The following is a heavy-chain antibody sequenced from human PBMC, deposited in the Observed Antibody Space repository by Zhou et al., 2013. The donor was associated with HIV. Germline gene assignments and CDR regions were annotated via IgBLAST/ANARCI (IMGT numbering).Heavy chain of an antibody. CDR3: ASPGSGYGDSYGLNV. J-gene: IGHJ6*02. V-gene: IGHV1-8*03. Sequence: VQLVQSGAHVTKPGSSVKVSCKASGDTFSSFEINWVRQATGQGLEWMGWMNPNSGITGYAQKFQGGVTITADKSTSTAYMELSSLTSDDTAVYYCASPGSGYGDSYGLNVWGQGTRVTVSS. CDR2: MNPNSGIT. CDR1: GDTFSSFE. D-gene: IGHD4-17*01.